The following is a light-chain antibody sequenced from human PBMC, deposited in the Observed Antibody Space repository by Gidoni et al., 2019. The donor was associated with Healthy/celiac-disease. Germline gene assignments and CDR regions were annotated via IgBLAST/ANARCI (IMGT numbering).Light chain of an antibody. CDR2: KAS. CDR1: QSISSW. V-gene: IGKV1-5*03. J-gene: IGKJ4*01. Sequence: DIQMTQSPSTLSASVGDRVTITCRASQSISSWLAWYQPKPGKAPKLLIYKASSLESGVQSRFSGSGSGTEFTLTISSLQPDDFATYYCQQYNSYSLTFGGGTKVEIK. CDR3: QQYNSYSLT.